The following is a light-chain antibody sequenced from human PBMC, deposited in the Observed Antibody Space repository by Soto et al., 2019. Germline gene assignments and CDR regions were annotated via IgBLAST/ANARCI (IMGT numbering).Light chain of an antibody. J-gene: IGKJ1*01. CDR3: QQSLSPLWT. Sequence: DIQMTQSPSSLSASVGDRVTITCRASQSISNYLNWYQQKPGKAPKLLIYAASSMQSGVPSRFSGSGSETDFTLTISRIQPDDSKTYYCQQSLSPLWTFGKGNKVEV. CDR2: AAS. CDR1: QSISNY. V-gene: IGKV1-39*01.